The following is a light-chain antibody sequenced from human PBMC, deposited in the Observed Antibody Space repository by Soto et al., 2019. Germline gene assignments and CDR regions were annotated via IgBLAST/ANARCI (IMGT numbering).Light chain of an antibody. Sequence: DIVMTQSPATLSVSPGERATLSCRASQSVSSNLVWYQQKTGQAPRLLIYAASPRAAGIPARFSGSWSGTEFTLTIGSLQSEDFAVYYCQQYNDWPRTFGQGTKMEIK. CDR1: QSVSSN. J-gene: IGKJ1*01. CDR2: AAS. V-gene: IGKV3-15*01. CDR3: QQYNDWPRT.